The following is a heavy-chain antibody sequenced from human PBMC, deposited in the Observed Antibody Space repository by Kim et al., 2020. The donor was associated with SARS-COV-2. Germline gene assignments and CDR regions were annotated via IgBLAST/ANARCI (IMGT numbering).Heavy chain of an antibody. CDR2: ISSSSSYI. J-gene: IGHJ4*02. CDR3: ARDPPGGAIVATTFDY. V-gene: IGHV3-21*01. D-gene: IGHD5-12*01. Sequence: GGSLRLSCAASGFTFSSYSMNWVRQAPGKGLEWVSSISSSSSYIYYADSVKGRFTISRDNAKNSLYLQMNSLRAEDTAVYYCARDPPGGAIVATTFDYWGQGTLVTVSS. CDR1: GFTFSSYS.